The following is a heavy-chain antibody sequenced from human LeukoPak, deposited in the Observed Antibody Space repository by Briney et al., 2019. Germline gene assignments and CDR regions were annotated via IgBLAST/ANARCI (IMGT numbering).Heavy chain of an antibody. J-gene: IGHJ4*02. V-gene: IGHV4-34*01. Sequence: KPSETLSLTCAVYGGSFSGYYWSWIRQPPGKGLEWIGEIDDSGSTNYNPSLKSRVTISVDTSKNQFSLNLSSVTAADTAVYYCARARSWHYFDSWGQGTLVTVSS. CDR2: IDDSGST. CDR3: ARARSWHYFDS. CDR1: GGSFSGYY. D-gene: IGHD6-13*01.